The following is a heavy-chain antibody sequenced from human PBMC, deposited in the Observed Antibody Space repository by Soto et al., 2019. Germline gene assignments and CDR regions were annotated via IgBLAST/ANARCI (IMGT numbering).Heavy chain of an antibody. CDR2: ISGSGGSP. D-gene: IGHD6-19*01. CDR1: GFTFSNYA. J-gene: IGHJ4*02. CDR3: AKEGNSGLYYFDY. Sequence: EVQLLESGGGLVQPGGSLRLSCAASGFTFSNYAMNWVRQAPGKGLEWVSTISGSGGSPYYADSVKGRFTISRDNSKNTLYMQMNSLRAGDSAIYYCAKEGNSGLYYFDYWCQGTLVTVS. V-gene: IGHV3-23*01.